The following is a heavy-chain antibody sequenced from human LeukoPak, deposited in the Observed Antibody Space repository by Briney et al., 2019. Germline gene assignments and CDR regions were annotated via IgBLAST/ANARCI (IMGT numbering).Heavy chain of an antibody. CDR1: GFTFSSYG. CDR3: AKDRCTNGVCYDGMDV. J-gene: IGHJ6*02. CDR2: ISYDGSNK. V-gene: IGHV3-30*18. D-gene: IGHD2-8*01. Sequence: PGGSLRLSCAASGFTFSSYGMHWVRQAPGKGLEWVAVISYDGSNKYYADSVKGRFTISRDNSKNTLYLQMSSLRAEDTAAYYCAKDRCTNGVCYDGMDVWGQGTTVTVSS.